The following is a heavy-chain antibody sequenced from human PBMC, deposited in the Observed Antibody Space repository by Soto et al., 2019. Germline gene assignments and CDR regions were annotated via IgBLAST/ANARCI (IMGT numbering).Heavy chain of an antibody. Sequence: QVQLQESGPGLVKPSETLSLTCTVSGGSVSSGSYYWSWIRQPPGKGLEWIGYIYYSGSTNYNPPLKSRVTLSVATSKTQFSLKLSSVTAADTAVYYCARDRGGIHCGGACSGWYFDLWGRGTLVTVSS. J-gene: IGHJ2*01. D-gene: IGHD2-21*02. V-gene: IGHV4-61*01. CDR1: GGSVSSGSYY. CDR2: IYYSGST. CDR3: ARDRGGIHCGGACSGWYFDL.